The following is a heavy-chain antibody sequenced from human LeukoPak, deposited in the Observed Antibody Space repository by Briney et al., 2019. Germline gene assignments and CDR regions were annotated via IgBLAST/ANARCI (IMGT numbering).Heavy chain of an antibody. D-gene: IGHD3-9*01. V-gene: IGHV1-2*06. Sequence: ASVKVSCKASGYTFTDYYIHWVRQAPGQGLEWMGRINPKSGGTNYAQKLQGRVTMTRDTSISTVYMELSRLRSDDTAVFYCARFDWLLYYFDYWGQGTLVTVSS. CDR2: INPKSGGT. J-gene: IGHJ4*02. CDR3: ARFDWLLYYFDY. CDR1: GYTFTDYY.